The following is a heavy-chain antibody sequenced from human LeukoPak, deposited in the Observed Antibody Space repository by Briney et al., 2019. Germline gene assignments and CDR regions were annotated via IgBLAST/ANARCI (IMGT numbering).Heavy chain of an antibody. CDR1: EFTFSSCA. D-gene: IGHD2/OR15-2a*01. V-gene: IGHV3-7*03. Sequence: GGSLRLSCTASEFTFSSCAMSWVRQAPGKGLEWVANIKQDGSEKYYVDSVKGRFTISRDDAKNSLYLQMNSLRAEDTAVYYCARGGNSKWGYYYYYGMDVWGQGTTVTVSS. J-gene: IGHJ6*02. CDR3: ARGGNSKWGYYYYYGMDV. CDR2: IKQDGSEK.